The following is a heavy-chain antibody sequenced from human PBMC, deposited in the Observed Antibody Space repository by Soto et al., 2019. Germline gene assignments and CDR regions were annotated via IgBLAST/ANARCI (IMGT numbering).Heavy chain of an antibody. CDR3: AFGRPAASSWLDP. CDR1: GYTFNTYY. J-gene: IGHJ5*02. D-gene: IGHD2-2*01. CDR2: INPSGGPT. Sequence: QDQLVQSGTEVKKPGDSVRVSCKAVGYTFNTYYVHWVRQAPGQGLEWMGIINPSGGPTSYAQRFKGRVTRTSDTTTSTVYLELSSLTSDDTAVYFCAFGRPAASSWLDPWCQGTLVSVSS. V-gene: IGHV1-46*02.